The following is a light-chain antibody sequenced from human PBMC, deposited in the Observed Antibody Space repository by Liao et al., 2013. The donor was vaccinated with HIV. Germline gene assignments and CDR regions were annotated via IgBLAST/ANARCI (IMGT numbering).Light chain of an antibody. CDR2: QDN. Sequence: SYELTQPPSVSVSPGQTASITCSGDNLGNKYACWYRQKPGQSPVLVIYQDNKRPSGIPERFSGSNSGNTATLTISGTQAMDEADYYCQAWDNSVVFGGGTKLTVL. V-gene: IGLV3-1*01. J-gene: IGLJ2*01. CDR3: QAWDNSVV. CDR1: NLGNKY.